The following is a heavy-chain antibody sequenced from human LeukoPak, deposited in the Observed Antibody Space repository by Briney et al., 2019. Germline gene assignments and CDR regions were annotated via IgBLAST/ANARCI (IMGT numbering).Heavy chain of an antibody. CDR3: ARWGQQSFDC. J-gene: IGHJ4*02. D-gene: IGHD6-13*01. CDR2: IYTSGST. Sequence: SETLSLTCTVSGASMSNSYWSWIRQPAGKGLEWIGRIYTSGSTNYNPSLKSRVTMSVDTSKNQFSLKLSSVTAADTAVYYCARWGQQSFDCWGQGTLVTVS. CDR1: GASMSNSY. V-gene: IGHV4-4*07.